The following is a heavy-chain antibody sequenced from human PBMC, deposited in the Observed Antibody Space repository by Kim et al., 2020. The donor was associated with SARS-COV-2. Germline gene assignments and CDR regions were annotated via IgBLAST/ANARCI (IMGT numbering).Heavy chain of an antibody. D-gene: IGHD3-22*01. Sequence: GGSLRLSCAASGFTFSSYSMNWVRQAPGKGLEWVSSISSSSSYIYYADSVKGRFTISRDNAKNSLYLQMNSLRAEDTAVYYCARVGGGDSSGYYGFTWWFLDWGQGTLVTVSS. J-gene: IGHJ4*02. CDR3: ARVGGGDSSGYYGFTWWFLD. CDR1: GFTFSSYS. CDR2: ISSSSSYI. V-gene: IGHV3-21*01.